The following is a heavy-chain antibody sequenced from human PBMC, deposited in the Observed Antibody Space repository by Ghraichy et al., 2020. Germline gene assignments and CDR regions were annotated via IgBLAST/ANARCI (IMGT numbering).Heavy chain of an antibody. CDR1: GGSISDYY. CDR2: IHYTGST. V-gene: IGHV4-59*01. Sequence: SETLSLTCTVSGGSISDYYWIWIRQPPGKGLEWIGYIHYTGSTDYNPSLRSRVTISLDTPKKQFSLNLSSVTAADTAVYYCVRSHPYHNRGYPDYWGQGTLVTVTS. D-gene: IGHD3-22*01. J-gene: IGHJ4*02. CDR3: VRSHPYHNRGYPDY.